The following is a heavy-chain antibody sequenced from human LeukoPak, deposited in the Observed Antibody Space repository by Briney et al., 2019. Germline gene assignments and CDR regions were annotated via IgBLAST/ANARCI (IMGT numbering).Heavy chain of an antibody. CDR3: ARETPAAEGDY. V-gene: IGHV1-69*04. D-gene: IGHD2-2*01. J-gene: IGHJ4*02. Sequence: SVKVSCKASGGTFSSYAISWVRQAPGQGLEWMGRIIPILGIANYAQKFQGRVTITADKSTGTAYMELSSLRSEDTAVYYCARETPAAEGDYWGQGTLVTVSS. CDR1: GGTFSSYA. CDR2: IIPILGIA.